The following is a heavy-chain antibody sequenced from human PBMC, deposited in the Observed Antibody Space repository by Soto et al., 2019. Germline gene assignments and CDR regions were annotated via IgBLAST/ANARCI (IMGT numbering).Heavy chain of an antibody. Sequence: PSETLSLTCAVYGGSFSGYYWSWIRQPPGKGLEWIGEINHSGSTNYNPSLKSRVTISVDTSKNQFSLKLSSVTAADTAVYYCARGLPSVYCSGGSCTNWFVPWGQGTLVTVSS. CDR1: GGSFSGYY. CDR3: ARGLPSVYCSGGSCTNWFVP. D-gene: IGHD2-15*01. CDR2: INHSGST. V-gene: IGHV4-34*01. J-gene: IGHJ5*02.